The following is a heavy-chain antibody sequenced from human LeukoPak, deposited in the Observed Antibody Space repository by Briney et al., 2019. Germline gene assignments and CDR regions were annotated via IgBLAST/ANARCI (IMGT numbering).Heavy chain of an antibody. J-gene: IGHJ4*02. Sequence: GGSLRLSCAASGFTFNSYWMSWVRQAPGKGLEWVANIKQDGSEKYYVDSVKGRFTISRDNAKNSLYLQMNSLRAEDTAVYYCARESEAAAGTGYFDYWGQGTLVTVSS. CDR3: ARESEAAAGTGYFDY. V-gene: IGHV3-7*01. CDR2: IKQDGSEK. D-gene: IGHD6-13*01. CDR1: GFTFNSYW.